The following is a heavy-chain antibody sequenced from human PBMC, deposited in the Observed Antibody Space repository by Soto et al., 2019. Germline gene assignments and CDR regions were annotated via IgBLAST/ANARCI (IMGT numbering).Heavy chain of an antibody. J-gene: IGHJ4*02. Sequence: AETLCLTCGVYGGSFSGYYWIWIRQPPGKGLEWIGEINQSLSANYNPSLKSRVTMSVDTSKIQFSLKLSSVTAADTAVYYCARGGKAASPSYWGQGTLVTVSS. CDR1: GGSFSGYY. D-gene: IGHD2-15*01. V-gene: IGHV4-34*01. CDR2: INQSLSA. CDR3: ARGGKAASPSY.